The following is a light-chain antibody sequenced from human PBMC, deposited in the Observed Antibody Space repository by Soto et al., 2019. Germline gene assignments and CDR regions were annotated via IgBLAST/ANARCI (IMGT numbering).Light chain of an antibody. V-gene: IGLV2-8*01. J-gene: IGLJ1*01. CDR3: FSYADSNNFV. CDR1: SSDVGGSKY. CDR2: EVN. Sequence: QSALAQPPSASGSPGQSVSISCSGGSSDVGGSKYVSWYQVKPGKAPKLIIYEVNRRPEGAPYRFSGSKSGNTASLTVSVLQAEDEGDYYCFSYADSNNFVFGSGTKVTVL.